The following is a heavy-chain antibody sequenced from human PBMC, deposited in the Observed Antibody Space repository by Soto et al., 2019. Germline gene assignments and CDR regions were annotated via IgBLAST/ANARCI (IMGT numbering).Heavy chain of an antibody. CDR3: ARHGAAIWLGY. CDR2: IDPSDSYI. CDR1: GNTFSGHG. Sequence: GESLKISVKTFGNTFSGHGIVGGPQVPGRGLQWMGNIDPSDSYINYNPAFRGHVTFSVDKSSSTAYLHWSSLGPSDTAIYYCARHGAAIWLGYWGQGTLVTVSS. J-gene: IGHJ4*02. D-gene: IGHD6-19*01. V-gene: IGHV5-10-1*01.